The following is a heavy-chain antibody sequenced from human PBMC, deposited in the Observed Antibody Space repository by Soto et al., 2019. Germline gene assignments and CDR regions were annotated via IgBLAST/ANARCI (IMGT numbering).Heavy chain of an antibody. Sequence: HPGGSLRLSCAASGFTFSSYAMSWVRQAPGKGLEWVSAISGSGGSTYYADSVKGRFTISRDNSKNTLYLQMNSLRAEDTAVYYCASSRRPAYYDSSGYRAWFDPWGQGTLVTVSS. V-gene: IGHV3-23*01. J-gene: IGHJ5*02. CDR3: ASSRRPAYYDSSGYRAWFDP. CDR1: GFTFSSYA. D-gene: IGHD3-22*01. CDR2: ISGSGGST.